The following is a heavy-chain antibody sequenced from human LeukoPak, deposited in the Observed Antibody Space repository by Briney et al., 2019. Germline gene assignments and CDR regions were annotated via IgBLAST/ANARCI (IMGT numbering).Heavy chain of an antibody. J-gene: IGHJ4*02. CDR2: ISPSGDIT. CDR3: ARGSRTKAVDY. Sequence: GGTLRLSCAASGFIFSSHGMNWVRQAPGKGLEWVSGISPSGDITYYADSVKGRFTISRDNSKNTLYLQMNSLRAEDTAVYYCARGSRTKAVDYWGQGTLVTVSS. D-gene: IGHD1/OR15-1a*01. CDR1: GFIFSSHG. V-gene: IGHV3-23*01.